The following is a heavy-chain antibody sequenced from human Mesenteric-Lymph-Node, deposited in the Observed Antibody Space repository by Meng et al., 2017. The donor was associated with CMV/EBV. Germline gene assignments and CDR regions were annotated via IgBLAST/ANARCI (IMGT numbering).Heavy chain of an antibody. CDR3: TTDQGVTGYYYYYYGMDV. CDR1: GFNFGDYG. V-gene: IGHV3-49*04. J-gene: IGHJ6*02. Sequence: GGSLRLSCTVSGFNFGDYGLSWVRQAPGKGLEWVGLIRRKTYAGTTEYAASGKGRFTISRDDSKSIGYLQMNSLKTEDTAVYYCTTDQGVTGYYYYYYGMDVWGQGTTVTVSS. D-gene: IGHD1-14*01. CDR2: IRRKTYAGTT.